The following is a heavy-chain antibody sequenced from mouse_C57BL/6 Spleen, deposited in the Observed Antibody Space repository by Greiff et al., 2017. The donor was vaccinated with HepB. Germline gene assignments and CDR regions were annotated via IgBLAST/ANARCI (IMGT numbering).Heavy chain of an antibody. J-gene: IGHJ1*03. V-gene: IGHV1-55*01. D-gene: IGHD2-4*01. Sequence: VQLQQPGAELVKPGASVKMSCKASGYTFTSYWITWVKQRPGQGLEWIGDIYPGSGSTNYNEKFKSKATLTVDTSSSTAYMQLSSLTSEDSAVYYCARRRGIYYDYDEGYFDVWGTGTTVTVSS. CDR3: ARRRGIYYDYDEGYFDV. CDR2: IYPGSGST. CDR1: GYTFTSYW.